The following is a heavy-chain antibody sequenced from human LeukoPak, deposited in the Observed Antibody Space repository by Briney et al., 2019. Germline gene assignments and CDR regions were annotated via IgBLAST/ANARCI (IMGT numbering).Heavy chain of an antibody. CDR2: ISSSSSYT. Sequence: GGSLRLSCAASGFTFSDYYMSWIRQAPGKGLEWVSCISSSSSYTNYADSVKGRFTISRDNAKNSLYLQMNSLRAEDTAVYYCARGTDSRKNWFDPWGQGTLVTVSS. CDR3: ARGTDSRKNWFDP. CDR1: GFTFSDYY. J-gene: IGHJ5*02. V-gene: IGHV3-11*06. D-gene: IGHD6-13*01.